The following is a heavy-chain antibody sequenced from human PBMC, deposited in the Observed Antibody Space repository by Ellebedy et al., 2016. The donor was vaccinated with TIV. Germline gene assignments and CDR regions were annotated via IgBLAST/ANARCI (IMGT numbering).Heavy chain of an antibody. J-gene: IGHJ4*02. CDR1: GFTFSSYA. CDR2: ISYDGSNK. Sequence: GGSLRLSCAASGFTFSSYAMHWVRQAPGKGLEWVAVISYDGSNKYYADSVKGRFTISRDNSKNTLYLQMNSLRAEDTAVYYCARVVVAATGYFDYWGQGTLVTVSS. V-gene: IGHV3-30-3*01. D-gene: IGHD2-15*01. CDR3: ARVVVAATGYFDY.